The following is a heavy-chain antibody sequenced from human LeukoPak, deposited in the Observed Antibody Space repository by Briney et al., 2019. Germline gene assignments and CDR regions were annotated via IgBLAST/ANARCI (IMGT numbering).Heavy chain of an antibody. J-gene: IGHJ6*03. D-gene: IGHD6-6*01. CDR1: GYTLTELS. CDR3: AADSSIAARGGGGYYYYMDV. V-gene: IGHV1-24*01. Sequence: ASVKVSCKVSGYTLTELSMHWVRQAPGKGLEWMGGFDPEDGETIYAQRFQGRVTMTEDTSTDTAYMELSSLRSEDPAVYYCAADSSIAARGGGGYYYYMDVWGKGTTVTVSS. CDR2: FDPEDGET.